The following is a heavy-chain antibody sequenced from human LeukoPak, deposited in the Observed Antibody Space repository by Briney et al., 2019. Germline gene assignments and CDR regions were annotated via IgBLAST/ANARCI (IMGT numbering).Heavy chain of an antibody. CDR2: INPNCGGT. V-gene: IGHV1-2*02. J-gene: IGHJ3*01. D-gene: IGHD2-2*01. Sequence: ASVKVSCKASGYTFTGYYMHWVRQAPGQGLEWMGWINPNCGGTNYAQKFQGRVTMTRDTSISTAYMELSRLRSDDTAVYYCARDRAGYCSSRSCSQGGFDFWGQGTMVTVSA. CDR1: GYTFTGYY. CDR3: ARDRAGYCSSRSCSQGGFDF.